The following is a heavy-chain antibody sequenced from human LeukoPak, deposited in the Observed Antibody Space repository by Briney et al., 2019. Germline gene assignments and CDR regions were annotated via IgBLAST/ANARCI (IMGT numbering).Heavy chain of an antibody. V-gene: IGHV3-74*01. CDR3: AKGKVGATRGHAFDI. J-gene: IGHJ3*02. D-gene: IGHD1-26*01. CDR2: INTDGRTT. CDR1: GFTFSSYW. Sequence: GGSLRLSCAASGFTFSSYWMNWVRQAPGKGLVWVAHINTDGRTTTYADSVKGRFTISRDNAKNSLYLQMNSLRAEDMALYYCAKGKVGATRGHAFDIWGQGTMVTVSS.